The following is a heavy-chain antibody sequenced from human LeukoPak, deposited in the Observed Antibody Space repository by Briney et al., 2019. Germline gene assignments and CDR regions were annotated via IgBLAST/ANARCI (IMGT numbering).Heavy chain of an antibody. J-gene: IGHJ4*02. CDR2: IYHSGST. D-gene: IGHD3-10*01. Sequence: SGTLSLTCAVSGGSISSSNWWSWVRQPPGKGLEWIGEIYHSGSTNYNPSLKSRVTISVDTSKNQFSLKLSSVTAADTAVYYCARDFPEGNGAITMLRGVRLHRRTYFDYWGQGTLVTVSS. V-gene: IGHV4-4*02. CDR1: GGSISSSNW. CDR3: ARDFPEGNGAITMLRGVRLHRRTYFDY.